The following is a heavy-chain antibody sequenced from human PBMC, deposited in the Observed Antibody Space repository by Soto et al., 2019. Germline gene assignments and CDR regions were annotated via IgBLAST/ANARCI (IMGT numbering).Heavy chain of an antibody. D-gene: IGHD3-16*01. V-gene: IGHV3-33*01. CDR3: ALGLWEYYGMDV. J-gene: IGHJ6*02. Sequence: QVQLVESGGGVVQPGQSLRLSCTASGLIVSAYAMHWVRQAPGKGLAWLAVIWYEGTNVFYGESVKGRFTISSDKSNKTRYLQMDSLRVEETAVYHCALGLWEYYGMDVWGQGTTVTVS. CDR1: GLIVSAYA. CDR2: IWYEGTNV.